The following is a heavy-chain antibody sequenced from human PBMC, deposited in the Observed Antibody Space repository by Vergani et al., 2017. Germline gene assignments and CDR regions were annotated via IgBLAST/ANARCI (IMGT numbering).Heavy chain of an antibody. J-gene: IGHJ3*02. D-gene: IGHD2-2*01. CDR1: GFTFRSYG. Sequence: VQLLESGGGLGQPGGSLRLSCAVSGFTFRSYGMHWVRQVPGKGLEWVAIISYDGSNKYYADSVKGRFTISRDNSKNTLYLQMNSLRAEDTAVYYCAKYSDCSSTSCSRDHAFDIWGQGTMVTVSS. V-gene: IGHV3-30*18. CDR2: ISYDGSNK. CDR3: AKYSDCSSTSCSRDHAFDI.